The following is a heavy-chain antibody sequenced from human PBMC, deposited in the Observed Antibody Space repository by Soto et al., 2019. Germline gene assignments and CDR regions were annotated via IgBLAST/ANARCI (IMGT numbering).Heavy chain of an antibody. CDR3: AKDIKIVGATYAFDI. Sequence: GGSLRLSCAASGFTAGSNYMSWVRQAPGKGLEWVSVIYSGGSTYYADSVKGRFTISRDNSKNTLYLQMNSLRAEDTAVYYCAKDIKIVGATYAFDIWGQGTMVTVSS. D-gene: IGHD1-26*01. CDR1: GFTAGSNY. CDR2: IYSGGST. V-gene: IGHV3-66*01. J-gene: IGHJ3*02.